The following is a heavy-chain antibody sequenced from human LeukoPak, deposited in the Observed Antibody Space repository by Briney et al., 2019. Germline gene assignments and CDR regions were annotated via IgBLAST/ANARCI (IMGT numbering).Heavy chain of an antibody. CDR3: AKAHYGGEVGYAFDI. CDR2: ISYDGSNK. J-gene: IGHJ3*02. Sequence: GRSLRLSCAASGLTFSSYGMHWVRQAPGKGLEWVAVISYDGSNKYYADSVKGRFTISRDNSKNTLYLQMNSLRAEDTAVYYCAKAHYGGEVGYAFDIWGQGTMVTVSS. CDR1: GLTFSSYG. V-gene: IGHV3-30*18. D-gene: IGHD4-23*01.